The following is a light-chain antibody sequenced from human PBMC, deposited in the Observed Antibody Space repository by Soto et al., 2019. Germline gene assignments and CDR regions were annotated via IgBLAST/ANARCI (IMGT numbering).Light chain of an antibody. CDR3: QQTYSIPRT. J-gene: IGKJ1*01. CDR2: DAS. Sequence: EIVMTQSPASQSVSPGERVTLSCRASQSVSSNLAWYQQQPGQTPRLLIYDASTRVFGIPARFSGSGSGTEFTLTISSLQSEDFATYYCQQTYSIPRTFGQGTKVEIK. V-gene: IGKV3-15*01. CDR1: QSVSSN.